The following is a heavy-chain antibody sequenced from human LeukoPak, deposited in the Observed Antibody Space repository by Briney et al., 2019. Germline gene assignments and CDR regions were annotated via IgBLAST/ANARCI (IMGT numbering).Heavy chain of an antibody. Sequence: ASVKVSCKASGYTFTSYYMHWVRQAPGQGLEWMGIINPSGGSTSYAQKFQGRVTMTRDMSTSTVYMELSSLRSDDTAVYYCARGPPESLRFLEWNSPLHYWGQGTLVTVSS. CDR3: ARGPPESLRFLEWNSPLHY. D-gene: IGHD3-3*01. CDR1: GYTFTSYY. CDR2: INPSGGST. V-gene: IGHV1-46*01. J-gene: IGHJ4*02.